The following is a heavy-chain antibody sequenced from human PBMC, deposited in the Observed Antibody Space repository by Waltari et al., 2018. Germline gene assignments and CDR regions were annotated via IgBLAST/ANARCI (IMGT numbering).Heavy chain of an antibody. CDR3: ARGGFLEWLSAFDI. D-gene: IGHD3-3*01. V-gene: IGHV3-21*01. J-gene: IGHJ3*02. Sequence: EVELVESGGGLVKPGGSLRLSCAASGFTFSSYSMNWVRQAPGKGLEWGSSIRSSSSDIYYADSLKGRFTISRDNAKNSLYLQMNSLRAEDTAVYYCARGGFLEWLSAFDIWGQGTMVTVSS. CDR1: GFTFSSYS. CDR2: IRSSSSDI.